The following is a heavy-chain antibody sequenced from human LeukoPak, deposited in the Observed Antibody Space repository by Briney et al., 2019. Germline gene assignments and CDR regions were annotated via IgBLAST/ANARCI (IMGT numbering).Heavy chain of an antibody. CDR3: ARRLGYDSSGYYPDDAFDI. J-gene: IGHJ3*02. CDR2: IYYSGST. D-gene: IGHD3-22*01. Sequence: SETLSLTYTVSGGSISSYYWSWIRQPPGKGLEWIGYIYYSGSTNYNPSLKSRATISVDTSKNQFSLKLSSVTAADTAVYYCARRLGYDSSGYYPDDAFDIWGQGTMVTVSS. CDR1: GGSISSYY. V-gene: IGHV4-59*01.